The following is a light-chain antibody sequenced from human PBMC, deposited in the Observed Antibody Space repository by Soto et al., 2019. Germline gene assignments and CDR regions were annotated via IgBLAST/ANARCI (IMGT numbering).Light chain of an antibody. CDR1: QSVTSSY. CDR3: QQYGSSPT. Sequence: EIVLTQSPGTLSLSPGERATLSCRASQSVTSSYLAWYQQKPGQAPRRLTYGASSRATGIPDRFSGSGSGTDFTLTISRLEPEDFAVYYCQQYGSSPTFGEGTRLEIK. V-gene: IGKV3-20*01. J-gene: IGKJ5*01. CDR2: GAS.